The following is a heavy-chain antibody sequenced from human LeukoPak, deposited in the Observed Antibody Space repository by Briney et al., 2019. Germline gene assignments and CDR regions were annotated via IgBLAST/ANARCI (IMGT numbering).Heavy chain of an antibody. CDR2: INHSGST. Sequence: SETLSLTCAVYGGSFSGYYWSWIRQPPGKGLEWIGEINHSGSTNYNPSLKSRVTISVDTSKNQFSLKLSSVTAADTAVYYCAMAPYCSSSSCYKGYGEFDYWGQGTLVTVSS. J-gene: IGHJ4*02. CDR3: AMAPYCSSSSCYKGYGEFDY. D-gene: IGHD2-2*02. V-gene: IGHV4-34*01. CDR1: GGSFSGYY.